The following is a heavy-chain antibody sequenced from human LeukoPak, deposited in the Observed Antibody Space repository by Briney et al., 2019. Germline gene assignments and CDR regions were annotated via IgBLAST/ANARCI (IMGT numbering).Heavy chain of an antibody. CDR3: ARDHPDVDTAMGHLYYYYYGMDV. J-gene: IGHJ6*02. D-gene: IGHD5-18*01. V-gene: IGHV3-7*03. CDR2: IKQDGSEI. Sequence: GGSLRLSCAASGFTFSSYAMSWVRQAPGKGLEWVANIKQDGSEIYYADSVKGRFIISRDNAKNSLYLQMNSLRAEDTAVYYCARDHPDVDTAMGHLYYYYYGMDVWGQGTTVTVSS. CDR1: GFTFSSYA.